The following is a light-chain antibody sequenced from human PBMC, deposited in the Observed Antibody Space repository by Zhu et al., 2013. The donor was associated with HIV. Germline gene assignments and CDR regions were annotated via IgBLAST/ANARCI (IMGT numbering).Light chain of an antibody. J-gene: IGKJ1*01. CDR1: DNINNF. CDR3: QQTHTPWA. CDR2: VAS. V-gene: IGKV1-39*01. Sequence: SEMTQSPSALSAFVGDTVTITCRARDNINNFLNWYQYRPGQPPKLLISVASTLRGGVPSRFSGRGFGTEFSLTISGLQDDDFATYYCQQTHTPWAFGQGTRVE.